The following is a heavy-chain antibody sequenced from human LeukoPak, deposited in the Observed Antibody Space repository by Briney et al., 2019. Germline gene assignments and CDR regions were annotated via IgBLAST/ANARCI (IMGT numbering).Heavy chain of an antibody. CDR1: GFTFSSYS. J-gene: IGHJ5*02. CDR2: ISSSSSYI. CDR3: ARAPGYSSSWYDWFDP. D-gene: IGHD6-13*01. V-gene: IGHV3-21*01. Sequence: GGSLRLSCAASGFTFSSYSMNWVRQAPGKGLEWVSSISSSSSYIYYADSVKGRFTISRDNAENSLYLQMNSLRAEDTAVYYCARAPGYSSSWYDWFDPWGQGTLVTVSS.